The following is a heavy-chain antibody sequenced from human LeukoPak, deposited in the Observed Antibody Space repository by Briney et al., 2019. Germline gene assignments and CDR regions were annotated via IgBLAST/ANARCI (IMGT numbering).Heavy chain of an antibody. V-gene: IGHV3-7*01. CDR2: IRGDGSVK. D-gene: IGHD3-22*01. CDR3: SRDANYYDSSRHYFDAFDI. CDR1: GFTFSKYW. Sequence: PGESLRLSCAASGFTFSKYWMTWVRQAPGKGLEWVANIRGDGSVKYFLDSVKGRFTISRDNAKNSLSLEMSNLRAEDTTVYYCSRDANYYDSSRHYFDAFDIWGQGTMVTVSS. J-gene: IGHJ3*02.